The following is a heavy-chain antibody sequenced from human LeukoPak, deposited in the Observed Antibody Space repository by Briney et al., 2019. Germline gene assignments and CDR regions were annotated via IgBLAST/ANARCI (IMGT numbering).Heavy chain of an antibody. CDR2: FSGSGGST. CDR1: GFTFSSFA. CDR3: ARSGLNRFDY. Sequence: GGSLRLSCAASGFTFSSFAMSWVRQAPGKGLEWVSTFSGSGGSTYYADSVKGRFSISRDNSKNTLYLQMDSLRAEDTAAYYCARSGLNRFDYWGQGTLVTVSS. J-gene: IGHJ4*02. V-gene: IGHV3-23*01. D-gene: IGHD2-15*01.